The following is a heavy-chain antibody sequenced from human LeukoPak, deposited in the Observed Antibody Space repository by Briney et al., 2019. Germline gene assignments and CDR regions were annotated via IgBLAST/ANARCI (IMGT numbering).Heavy chain of an antibody. CDR1: GFTFSSYA. Sequence: PGGSLRLSCAASGFTFSSYAMHWVRQALGKGLEWVAVISYDGSNKYYADSVKGRFTISRDNSKNTLYLQMNSLRAEDTAVYYCAREWCDEDFCAFDIWGQGTMVTVSS. D-gene: IGHD2-8*02. V-gene: IGHV3-30-3*01. CDR2: ISYDGSNK. CDR3: AREWCDEDFCAFDI. J-gene: IGHJ3*02.